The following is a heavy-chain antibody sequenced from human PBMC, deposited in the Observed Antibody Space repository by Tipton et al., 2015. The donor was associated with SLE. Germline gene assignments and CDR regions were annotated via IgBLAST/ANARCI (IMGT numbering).Heavy chain of an antibody. CDR3: VRGSCGSTSCALDY. CDR1: GFTFSRYA. Sequence: SLRLSCATSGFTFSRYALNWVRQAPGKGLEWVSSITSSAYTYYGDSLRGRFTISRDNAKNSLSLQMTSLRAEDTALYYCVRGSCGSTSCALDYWGQGTLVTVSS. J-gene: IGHJ4*02. CDR2: ITSSAYT. V-gene: IGHV3-21*01. D-gene: IGHD2-2*01.